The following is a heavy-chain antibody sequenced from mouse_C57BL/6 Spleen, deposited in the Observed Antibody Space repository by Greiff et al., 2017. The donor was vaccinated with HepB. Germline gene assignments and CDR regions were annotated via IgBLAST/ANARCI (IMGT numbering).Heavy chain of an antibody. D-gene: IGHD3-2*02. CDR2: IDPSDSET. J-gene: IGHJ2*01. Sequence: QVQLQQPGAELVRPGSSVKLSCKASGYTFTSYWMHWVKQRPIQGLEWIGNIDPSDSETHYNQKFKDKATLTVDKSSSSAYMQLSSLTSEDSAVYYCARGKGTAQANYFDYWGQGTTLTVSS. CDR3: ARGKGTAQANYFDY. CDR1: GYTFTSYW. V-gene: IGHV1-52*01.